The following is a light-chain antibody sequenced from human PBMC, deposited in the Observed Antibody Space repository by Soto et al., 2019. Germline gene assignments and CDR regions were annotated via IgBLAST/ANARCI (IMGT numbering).Light chain of an antibody. Sequence: DIQMTQSPSSLSTSVGERVTITCQASQDISNSLNWYQQKPGKAPNLLIYEASKLQTGVPSRFSGGGSGTHFTFTISNLQPEDIEKYYCQHYDNLPRYTFGLGTKVDIK. J-gene: IGKJ2*01. V-gene: IGKV1-33*01. CDR1: QDISNS. CDR3: QHYDNLPRYT. CDR2: EAS.